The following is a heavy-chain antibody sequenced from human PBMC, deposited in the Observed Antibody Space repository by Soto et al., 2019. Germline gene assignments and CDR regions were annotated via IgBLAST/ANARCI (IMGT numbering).Heavy chain of an antibody. D-gene: IGHD3-22*01. CDR1: GFTFSSYW. CDR3: ARPRYDGSRTPFDH. CDR2: INGDGSTT. V-gene: IGHV3-74*01. Sequence: EVQLVESGGALVQPGGSLRLSCAASGFTFSSYWMHWVRQAPGKGLVWVSRINGDGSTTTYADSVKGRFIISRDNAKNMLYLQMNSLTAEDTAVYYCARPRYDGSRTPFDHWGQGTLVTVSS. J-gene: IGHJ4*02.